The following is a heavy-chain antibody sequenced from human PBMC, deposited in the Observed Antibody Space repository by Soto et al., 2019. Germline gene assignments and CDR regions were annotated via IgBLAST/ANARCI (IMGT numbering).Heavy chain of an antibody. D-gene: IGHD6-6*01. Sequence: GSPRPPCATPGIPLSSFWMSWVRPAPGEGLEWVANIKQDGSEKYYVDSGKGRFTISRDNAKNSLYLQMNSLRAEDTAVYYCAREIAARLYYYYGMDVWGQGTTVTVSS. CDR1: GIPLSSFW. CDR2: IKQDGSEK. CDR3: AREIAARLYYYYGMDV. V-gene: IGHV3-7*05. J-gene: IGHJ6*02.